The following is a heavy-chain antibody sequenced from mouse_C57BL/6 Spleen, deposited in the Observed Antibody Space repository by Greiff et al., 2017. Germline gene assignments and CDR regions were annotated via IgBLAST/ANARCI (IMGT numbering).Heavy chain of an antibody. V-gene: IGHV2-2*01. D-gene: IGHD2-3*01. J-gene: IGHJ4*01. CDR2: IWSGGST. Sequence: QVQLMQSGPGLVQPSQSLSLTCTVSGFSFTSYGVHWVRQTPGKGLEWLGVIWSGGSTDYNAAFISRLSISKDNSKSQVFLKRNSLQAEYTAIYYCARRGPRWAMDYWGQGTSVTVSS. CDR3: ARRGPRWAMDY. CDR1: GFSFTSYG.